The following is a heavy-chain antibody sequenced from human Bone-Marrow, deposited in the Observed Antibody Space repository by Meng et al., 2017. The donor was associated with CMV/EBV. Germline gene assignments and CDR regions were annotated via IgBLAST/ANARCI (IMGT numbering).Heavy chain of an antibody. Sequence: ASVKVSCKASGYTFTGYYMHWVRQAPGQGLEWMGWINPNSGGTNYAQKFQGRVTMTRDTSISTAYMELSRLRSDDTAVYYCARAEAVAGTWRYWGQGTLVTVSS. CDR3: ARAEAVAGTWRY. V-gene: IGHV1-2*02. D-gene: IGHD6-19*01. CDR2: INPNSGGT. CDR1: GYTFTGYY. J-gene: IGHJ4*02.